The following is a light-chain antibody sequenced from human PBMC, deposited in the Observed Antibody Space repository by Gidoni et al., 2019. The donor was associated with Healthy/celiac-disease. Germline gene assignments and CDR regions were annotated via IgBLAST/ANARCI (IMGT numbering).Light chain of an antibody. J-gene: IGLJ3*02. CDR1: SSNIGNNY. CDR2: DNN. CDR3: GTWDSSLSVWV. Sequence: QSVLTQPPSVSAAPGQKVTISCSGSSSNIGNNYVSWYQPLPGTAPKLLIYDNNKRPSGIPDRCSGSKSGTSATLGITGLQTGDEADYYCGTWDSSLSVWVFGGGTKLTVL. V-gene: IGLV1-51*01.